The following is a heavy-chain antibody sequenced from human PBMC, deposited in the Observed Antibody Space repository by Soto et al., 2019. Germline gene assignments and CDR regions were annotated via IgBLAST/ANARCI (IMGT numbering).Heavy chain of an antibody. CDR3: ARHKSGGGSYPLDF. CDR2: LNPKDSFA. CDR1: GFIFTSYW. J-gene: IGHJ4*02. V-gene: IGHV5-10-1*01. Sequence: GESLKISCKASGFIFTSYWLSWVRQMPGKGLEWMGMLNPKDSFANYSPSFRGHVTISPDTSVTTDYLKWSRLKASDTAIYYCARHKSGGGSYPLDFWGQGTLVTASS. D-gene: IGHD3-10*01.